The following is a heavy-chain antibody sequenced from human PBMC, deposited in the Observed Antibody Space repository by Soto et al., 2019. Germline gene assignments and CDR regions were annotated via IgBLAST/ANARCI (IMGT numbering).Heavy chain of an antibody. CDR1: GGSITSSGSA. J-gene: IGHJ6*03. V-gene: IGHV4-39*01. Sequence: SETLSLTCNASGGSITSSGSAWGWIRQSPGKGLEWIGTIDYSGNIYYIPSLKSRITISVDTSKNQISLKLSSVTAADTAVYYCARHGLGYDYSNYEDYYYMDVSGKGTTVTVSS. CDR3: ARHGLGYDYSNYEDYYYMDV. D-gene: IGHD4-4*01. CDR2: IDYSGNI.